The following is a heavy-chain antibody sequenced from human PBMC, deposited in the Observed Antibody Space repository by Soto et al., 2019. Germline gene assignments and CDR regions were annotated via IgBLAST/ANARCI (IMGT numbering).Heavy chain of an antibody. CDR1: GYSFTSYW. CDR3: ARQKHNVDTVDFDY. D-gene: IGHD5-18*01. Sequence: PGESLKISCKGSGYSFTSYWISWVRQMPGKGLEWMGRIDPSDSYTNYSPSFQGHVTISADKSISTAYLQWSSLRASDTAMYYCARQKHNVDTVDFDYWGQGTLVTVSS. CDR2: IDPSDSYT. V-gene: IGHV5-10-1*01. J-gene: IGHJ4*02.